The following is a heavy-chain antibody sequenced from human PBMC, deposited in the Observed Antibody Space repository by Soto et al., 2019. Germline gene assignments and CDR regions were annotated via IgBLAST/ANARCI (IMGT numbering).Heavy chain of an antibody. J-gene: IGHJ4*02. D-gene: IGHD3-10*01. CDR1: GFPFTSYG. CDR3: VGGQYYFDY. Sequence: QVQLVESGGGVVQPGRSLRLSCAGSGFPFTSYGMHWVREGPDKGLEWVAVISYDGSDKYYADSVKGRFTISRDNSKNMLYLQMNSLRPEDTALYYCVGGQYYFDYRGQGTPVIVSS. CDR2: ISYDGSDK. V-gene: IGHV3-30*03.